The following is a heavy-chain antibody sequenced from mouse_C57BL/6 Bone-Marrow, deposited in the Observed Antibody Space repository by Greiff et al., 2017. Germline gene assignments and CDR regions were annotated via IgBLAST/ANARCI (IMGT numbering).Heavy chain of an antibody. CDR1: GFNIKDYY. J-gene: IGHJ2*01. V-gene: IGHV14-1*01. CDR2: IDPEDGDT. Sequence: EVQLQQSGAELVRPGASVKLSCTASGFNIKDYYMHWVKQRPEQGLEWIGRIDPEDGDTEYAPKFQGKATMTADTSSNTAYLQLSSLTSEDTAVYYCTTMITTKYYFDYWGQGTTLTVSS. CDR3: TTMITTKYYFDY. D-gene: IGHD2-4*01.